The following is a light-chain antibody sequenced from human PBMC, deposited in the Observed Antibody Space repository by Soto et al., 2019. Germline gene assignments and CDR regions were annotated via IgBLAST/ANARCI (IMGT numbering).Light chain of an antibody. J-gene: IGKJ5*01. V-gene: IGKV3-15*01. CDR1: QSISSK. Sequence: EIVMTQSPATLSVSPGERATLSCRASQSISSKLAWYQQKPGQAPSLLIYGASTRATGTPARFSGSGSETDFTLTISRLEPEDFALYYCQQYGSSALITFGQGTRLEI. CDR2: GAS. CDR3: QQYGSSALIT.